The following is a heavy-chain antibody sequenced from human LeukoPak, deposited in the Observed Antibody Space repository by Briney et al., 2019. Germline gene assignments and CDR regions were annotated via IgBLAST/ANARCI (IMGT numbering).Heavy chain of an antibody. CDR1: GGSISSGDYY. Sequence: PSETLSLTCTVSGGSISSGDYYWSWIRQPPGKGLEWIGYIYYSGSTYYNPSLKSRVTISVDTSKNQFSLKLSSVTAADTAVYYCAREDGSGYYYYYGMDVWGQGTTVTVSS. CDR3: AREDGSGYYYYYGMDV. J-gene: IGHJ6*02. D-gene: IGHD3-10*01. V-gene: IGHV4-30-4*08. CDR2: IYYSGST.